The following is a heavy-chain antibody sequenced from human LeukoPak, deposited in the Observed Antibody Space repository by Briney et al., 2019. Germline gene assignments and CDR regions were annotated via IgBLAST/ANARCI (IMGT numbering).Heavy chain of an antibody. Sequence: GGSLRLSCADSGFTFSSYVMSWVRQAPGKGLEWVSEISGSGGRTYYADSVKGRFTISRDNSKNTLYLQMNSLRAEDTAVYYCVTHLPGTAAYWGQGTWSPSPQ. D-gene: IGHD1-7*01. J-gene: IGHJ4*02. CDR3: VTHLPGTAAY. CDR1: GFTFSSYV. CDR2: ISGSGGRT. V-gene: IGHV3-23*01.